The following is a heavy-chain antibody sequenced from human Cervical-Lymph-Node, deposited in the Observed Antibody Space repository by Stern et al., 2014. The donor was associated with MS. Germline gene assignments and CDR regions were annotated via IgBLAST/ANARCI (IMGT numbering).Heavy chain of an antibody. V-gene: IGHV1-3*01. D-gene: IGHD2-2*01. CDR1: GYTFTSYA. CDR3: ARGTPDAVDT. CDR2: INSGNGNT. J-gene: IGHJ3*02. Sequence: QVQLVQSGAEVKKPGASVRVSCKASGYTFTSYAMHWVRQAPGQSLEWMGWINSGNGNTKYSLEFQGRVTISRDTSASTAYMDLSSLRSEDTSNYCARGTPDAVDTWGQGTMVTVSS.